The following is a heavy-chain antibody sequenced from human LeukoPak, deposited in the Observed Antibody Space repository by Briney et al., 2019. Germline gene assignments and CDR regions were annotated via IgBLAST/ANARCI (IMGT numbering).Heavy chain of an antibody. CDR1: GFTFSSFG. J-gene: IGHJ4*02. CDR2: ISYDGSKE. Sequence: GRSLRLSCAASGFTFSSFGMHWVRQAPGKELEWLAVISYDGSKEYYADSVKGRFTISRDNSKNTVYLQMSSLRVEETAVYYCAKEFNRGLPDYWGQGTLVTVPS. V-gene: IGHV3-30*18. D-gene: IGHD2-21*01. CDR3: AKEFNRGLPDY.